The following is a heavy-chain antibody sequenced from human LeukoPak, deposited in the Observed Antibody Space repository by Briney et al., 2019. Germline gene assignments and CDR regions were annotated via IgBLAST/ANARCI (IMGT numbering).Heavy chain of an antibody. V-gene: IGHV4-59*01. D-gene: IGHD6-19*01. CDR2: IYYSGST. Sequence: SETLSLTCAVSGVSISSYYSNWVRQPPGKGLEWIGYIYYSGSTIYNPSLKSRVTISVDTSWNQFSLKVTSVTAADTAVYYCARGTSNGWHRFAYWGQGTLVTVSS. CDR1: GVSISSYY. J-gene: IGHJ4*02. CDR3: ARGTSNGWHRFAY.